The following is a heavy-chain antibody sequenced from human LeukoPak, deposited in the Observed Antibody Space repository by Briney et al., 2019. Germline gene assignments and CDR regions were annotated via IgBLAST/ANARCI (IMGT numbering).Heavy chain of an antibody. CDR3: ARVMAARQDNWFDP. D-gene: IGHD6-6*01. Sequence: ASVKVSCKASGYTFTGYYMHWVRQAPGQGLEWMGWINPNRGGTNYAQKFQGRVTMTRDTSISTAYMELSRLRSDDTAVYYCARVMAARQDNWFDPWGQGTLVTVSS. CDR1: GYTFTGYY. J-gene: IGHJ5*02. CDR2: INPNRGGT. V-gene: IGHV1-2*02.